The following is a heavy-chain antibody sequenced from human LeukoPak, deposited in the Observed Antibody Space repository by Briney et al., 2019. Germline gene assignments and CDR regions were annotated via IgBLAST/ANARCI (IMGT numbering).Heavy chain of an antibody. Sequence: ASVKVSCKASGYAFTSYGISWVRQAPGQGLEWMGWMSAYNGNTNYAQKLQGRVTMTTDTFTSAAYMELRSLRSDDTAVYYCTSLEMATIHPFDYWGQGTLVTVSS. CDR1: GYAFTSYG. V-gene: IGHV1-18*01. D-gene: IGHD5-24*01. J-gene: IGHJ4*02. CDR2: MSAYNGNT. CDR3: TSLEMATIHPFDY.